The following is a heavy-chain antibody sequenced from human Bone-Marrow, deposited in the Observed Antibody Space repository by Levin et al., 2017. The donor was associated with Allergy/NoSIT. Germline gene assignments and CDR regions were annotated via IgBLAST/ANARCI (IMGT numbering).Heavy chain of an antibody. V-gene: IGHV3-23*01. J-gene: IGHJ4*02. CDR1: GFTFSSYA. Sequence: GESLKISCAASGFTFSSYAMSWVRQAPGKGLEWVSTISGSSGSTYYADSVKGRFTISRDNSKNTLYLQMNSLRAEDTAVCYCAKGQFARTTPRSLDFWGQGALVTVSS. CDR2: ISGSSGST. CDR3: AKGQFARTTPRSLDF. D-gene: IGHD1-14*01.